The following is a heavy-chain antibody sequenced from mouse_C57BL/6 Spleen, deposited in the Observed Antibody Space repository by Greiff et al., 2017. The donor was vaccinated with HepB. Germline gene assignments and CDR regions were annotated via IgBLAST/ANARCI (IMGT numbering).Heavy chain of an antibody. Sequence: EVKLVESVAELERPGASVKLSCTASGFNIKNTYMHWVKQRPEQGLEWIGRIDPANGNTKYAPKFQGKATITADTSSNTAYLQLSSLTSEDTAIYYCARTYYSNYDAMDYWGQGTSVTVSS. CDR3: ARTYYSNYDAMDY. V-gene: IGHV14-3*01. D-gene: IGHD2-5*01. CDR2: IDPANGNT. J-gene: IGHJ4*01. CDR1: GFNIKNTY.